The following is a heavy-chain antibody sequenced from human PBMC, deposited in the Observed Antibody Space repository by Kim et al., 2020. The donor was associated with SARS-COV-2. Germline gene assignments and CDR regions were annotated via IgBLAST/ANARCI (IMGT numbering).Heavy chain of an antibody. CDR3: ARQSWGSSYFDY. J-gene: IGHJ4*02. Sequence: YSPSFQGQVTFSADKSINTAYLQSSSLKASDTAMYYCARQSWGSSYFDYWGQGTLVTVSS. D-gene: IGHD7-27*01. V-gene: IGHV5-51*01.